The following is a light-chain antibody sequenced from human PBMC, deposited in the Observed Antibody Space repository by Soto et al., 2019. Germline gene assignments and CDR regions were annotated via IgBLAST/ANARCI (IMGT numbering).Light chain of an antibody. CDR1: TTDVGSYNL. Sequence: QSVLPHPASVSGSPGQSITISCTGTTTDVGSYNLVSWYQQHPGRAPKLMIYEVSRRPSGVSNRFSGSKSGNTASLTISGLQAEDEADYYCCSWAGSNTFYFFGTGTKVTVL. V-gene: IGLV2-23*02. J-gene: IGLJ1*01. CDR2: EVS. CDR3: CSWAGSNTFYF.